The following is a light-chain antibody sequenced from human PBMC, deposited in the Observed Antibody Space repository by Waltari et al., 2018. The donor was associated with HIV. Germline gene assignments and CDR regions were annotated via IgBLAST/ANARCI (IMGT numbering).Light chain of an antibody. CDR1: SSDVGTYSL. CDR2: EVT. CDR3: CSFAGTFMI. V-gene: IGLV2-23*02. J-gene: IGLJ2*01. Sequence: QSALTQPAPLSGSPGQSITISCTGTSSDVGTYSLVSWYQLHPGNAPKLLIYEVTKRPSGVSDRFSGSKSGNTASLTISGLQAEDEADYYCCSFAGTFMIFGGGTKLTVL.